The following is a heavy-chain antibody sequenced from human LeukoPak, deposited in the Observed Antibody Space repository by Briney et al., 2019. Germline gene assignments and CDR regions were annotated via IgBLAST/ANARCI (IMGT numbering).Heavy chain of an antibody. Sequence: GGSLRLSCAASGFTFSSYAMSWVRQAPGKGLEWVSAISGSGGSTYYADSVKGRFTISRDNSKDTLYLQMNGPRAEDTAVYYCAKNALLSGYYMTHWGQGTLVTVSS. D-gene: IGHD3-3*01. V-gene: IGHV3-23*01. J-gene: IGHJ4*02. CDR2: ISGSGGST. CDR1: GFTFSSYA. CDR3: AKNALLSGYYMTH.